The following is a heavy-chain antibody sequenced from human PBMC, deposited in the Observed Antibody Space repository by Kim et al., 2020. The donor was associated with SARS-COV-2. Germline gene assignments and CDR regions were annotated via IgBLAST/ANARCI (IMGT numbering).Heavy chain of an antibody. Sequence: SETLSLTCAVYGGSFSGYYWSWIRQPPGKGLEWIGEINHSGSTNYNPSLKSRVTISVDTSKNQFSLKLSSVTAADTAVYYCARGRGDSSSSYFAYWGQGT. CDR2: INHSGST. D-gene: IGHD6-13*01. CDR1: GGSFSGYY. J-gene: IGHJ4*02. CDR3: ARGRGDSSSSYFAY. V-gene: IGHV4-34*01.